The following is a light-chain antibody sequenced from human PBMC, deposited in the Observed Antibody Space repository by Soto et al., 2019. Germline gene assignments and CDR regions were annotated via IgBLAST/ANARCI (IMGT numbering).Light chain of an antibody. CDR3: CSYAGSRIHYV. V-gene: IGLV2-23*02. CDR1: SSDVGSYNL. J-gene: IGLJ1*01. CDR2: EVS. Sequence: QSALTQPASVSGSPGQSITISCTGTSSDVGSYNLVSWYQQHPGKAPKLMIYEVSKRPSGVSNGFSGSKSGNTASLTISGLQAEDEADYYCCSYAGSRIHYVFGTGTKLTVL.